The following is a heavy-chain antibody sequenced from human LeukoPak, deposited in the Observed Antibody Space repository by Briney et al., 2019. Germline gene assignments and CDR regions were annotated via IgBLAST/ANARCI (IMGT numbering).Heavy chain of an antibody. V-gene: IGHV3-64D*06. CDR1: GFTFSSYA. CDR3: VKGGDYSDPFDP. Sequence: GGSLRLSCSASGFTFSSYAMHWVRQAPGKGLEYVSAISSNGGSTYYADSVKGRFTISRDNSKNTLYLQMSSLRAEDTAGYYCVKGGDYSDPFDPWGQGTLVTVSS. J-gene: IGHJ5*02. CDR2: ISSNGGST. D-gene: IGHD4-17*01.